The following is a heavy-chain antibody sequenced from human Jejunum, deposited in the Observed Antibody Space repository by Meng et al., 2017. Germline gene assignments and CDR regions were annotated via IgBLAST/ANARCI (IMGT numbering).Heavy chain of an antibody. D-gene: IGHD3-10*01. Sequence: GGSLRLSCAASGFTFSYDAMHWIRQAPGKGLEWVAVISYDGSNPYYADSVKGRFTISRDNSTNTLYLQMNSLRVEDTAVYYCARAIVRGINYYGMDVWGQGTTVTVSS. CDR3: ARAIVRGINYYGMDV. CDR1: GFTFSYDA. CDR2: ISYDGSNP. V-gene: IGHV3-30*01. J-gene: IGHJ6*02.